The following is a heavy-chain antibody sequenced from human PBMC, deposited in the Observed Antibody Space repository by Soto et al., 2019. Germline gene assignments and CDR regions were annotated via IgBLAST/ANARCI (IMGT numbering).Heavy chain of an antibody. CDR1: GFTFSSYN. CDR3: ARSIAAGVNWFDP. D-gene: IGHD2-15*01. J-gene: IGHJ5*02. CDR2: ISYDGSNK. V-gene: IGHV3-30*03. Sequence: GGSLRLSCAVSGFTFSSYNMHWVRQAPGKGLEWVAYISYDGSNKYYGDSVKGRFTISRDNSKKTLYLQMNSLRVEDTAVYYCARSIAAGVNWFDPWGQGTLVTVSS.